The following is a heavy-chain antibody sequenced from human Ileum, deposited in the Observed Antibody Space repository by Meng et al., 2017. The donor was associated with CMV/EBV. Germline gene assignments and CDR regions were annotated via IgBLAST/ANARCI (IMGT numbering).Heavy chain of an antibody. V-gene: IGHV3-30*04. Sequence: QVQRVESGGGVVQPGRSLRLSCAASGFTFTDYAMHWVRQAPGKGLEWVARISSDARNEHYADSVKGRFTVSRDNSKNTVYLQMNSLRVDDTAVYYCGRDAWPLDSWGQGTLVTVSS. CDR2: ISSDARNE. CDR3: GRDAWPLDS. CDR1: GFTFTDYA. J-gene: IGHJ4*02.